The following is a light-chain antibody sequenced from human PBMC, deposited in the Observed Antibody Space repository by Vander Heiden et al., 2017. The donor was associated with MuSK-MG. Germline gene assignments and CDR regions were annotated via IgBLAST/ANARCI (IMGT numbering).Light chain of an antibody. V-gene: IGLV1-47*02. CDR3: SVWDDSLSAWM. Sequence: SVLTQPPYASGTPGQGVTISCCGSSSNIGGNYVFWYQQLPGTAPKLLIYSDDQRPSGVPDRFSGSKSGTSGSRASSGLRSEDEADYYCSVWDDSLSAWMFGGGTKLTVL. CDR1: SSNIGGNY. J-gene: IGLJ3*02. CDR2: SDD.